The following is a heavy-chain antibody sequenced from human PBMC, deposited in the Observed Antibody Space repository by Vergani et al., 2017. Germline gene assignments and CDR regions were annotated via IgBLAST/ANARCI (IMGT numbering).Heavy chain of an antibody. CDR2: ISGSISTI. CDR3: ARASAYSSSFLWYYFDY. V-gene: IGHV3-48*01. J-gene: IGHJ4*02. Sequence: EVQLVESGGGLVQPGGSLRLSCAASGFTFSSYSMNWVRQAPGKGLEWVSYISGSISTIYYADSVKGRFTISRDNAKNSLYLQMNSLRAEDTAVYYCARASAYSSSFLWYYFDYWGQGTLVTVSS. CDR1: GFTFSSYS. D-gene: IGHD6-13*01.